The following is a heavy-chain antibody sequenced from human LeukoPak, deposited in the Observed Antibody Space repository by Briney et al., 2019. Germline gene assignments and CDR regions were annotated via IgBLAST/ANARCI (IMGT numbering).Heavy chain of an antibody. Sequence: QTGGSLRLSCAASGFTFSSYAMHWVRQAPGKGLEWVAVISYDGSNKYYADSVKGRFTISRDNSKNTLYLQMNSLRAEDTAVYYCAREGVGATAYTLDYWGQGTLVTVSS. D-gene: IGHD1-26*01. CDR2: ISYDGSNK. CDR3: AREGVGATAYTLDY. V-gene: IGHV3-30-3*01. J-gene: IGHJ4*02. CDR1: GFTFSSYA.